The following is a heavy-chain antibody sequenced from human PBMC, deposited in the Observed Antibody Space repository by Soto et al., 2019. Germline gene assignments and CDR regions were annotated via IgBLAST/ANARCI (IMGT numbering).Heavy chain of an antibody. D-gene: IGHD6-19*01. V-gene: IGHV1-8*01. CDR2: MNPNSGNT. Sequence: QVQLVQSGAEVKKPGASVKVSCKASGYTFTSYDINWVRQATGQGLEWMGWMNPNSGNTGYAQKFQGRVTMTRNTXISTAXMELXSPRSEDXXXXYXXRERSSGWYVDYWGQGTLVTVSS. CDR3: XRERSSGWYVDY. CDR1: GYTFTSYD. J-gene: IGHJ4*02.